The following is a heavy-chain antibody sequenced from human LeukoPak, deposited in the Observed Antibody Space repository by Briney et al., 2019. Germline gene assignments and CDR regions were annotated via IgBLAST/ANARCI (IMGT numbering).Heavy chain of an antibody. J-gene: IGHJ4*02. D-gene: IGHD1-26*01. CDR2: IDKEGSAA. CDR1: GFIFTNYW. CDR3: ARGGYSGSYYRFD. Sequence: SGGSLRLSCVSSGFIFTNYWMHWVRQVPGKGPVWDGRIDKEGSAAFYAESVKGRFTISRDNVKSTVYLQMNSLTAEDTAVYHCARGGYSGSYYRFDWGQGTLVTVSS. V-gene: IGHV3-74*01.